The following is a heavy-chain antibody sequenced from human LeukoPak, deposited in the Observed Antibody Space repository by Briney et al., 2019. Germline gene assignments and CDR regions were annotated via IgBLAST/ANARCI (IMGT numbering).Heavy chain of an antibody. V-gene: IGHV3-23*01. J-gene: IGHJ4*02. CDR3: AKLTTVTTTLKYYFDY. CDR1: GFTFSSYA. Sequence: GGSLSLSCAASGFTFSSYAMSWVRQAPGKGLEWVSAISGSGGSTYYADSVKGRFTISRDNSKNTLYLQMNSLRAEDTAVYYCAKLTTVTTTLKYYFDYWGQGTLVTVSS. CDR2: ISGSGGST. D-gene: IGHD4-17*01.